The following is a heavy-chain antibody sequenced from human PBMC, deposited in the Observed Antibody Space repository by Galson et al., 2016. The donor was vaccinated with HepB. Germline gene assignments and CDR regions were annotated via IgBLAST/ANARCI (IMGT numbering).Heavy chain of an antibody. CDR2: IHDSGNT. CDR1: SDPVTSGTYY. D-gene: IGHD2-2*02. J-gene: IGHJ6*02. V-gene: IGHV4-61*01. CDR3: ARDEGFYNGMDV. Sequence: SATLSLTCTVSSDPVTSGTYYWSWVRQSPGKGLDWIGYIHDSGNTNYNPSIKSRVTISRDTSKNQFFLELTSVTAADTAVYYCARDEGFYNGMDVWGQGTTVTVAS.